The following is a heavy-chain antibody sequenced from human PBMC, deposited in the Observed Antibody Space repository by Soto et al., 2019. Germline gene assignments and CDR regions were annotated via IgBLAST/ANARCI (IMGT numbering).Heavy chain of an antibody. D-gene: IGHD3-22*01. Sequence: GGSLRLSCAASGFTFSSYGMHWVRQAPGKGLEWVAVIWYDGSNKYYADSVKGRFTISRDNSKNTLYLQMNSLRAEDTAVYYCARDRGVVISTARSGPHKYFQLWGQGILVTVSS. J-gene: IGHJ1*01. CDR3: ARDRGVVISTARSGPHKYFQL. CDR1: GFTFSSYG. CDR2: IWYDGSNK. V-gene: IGHV3-33*01.